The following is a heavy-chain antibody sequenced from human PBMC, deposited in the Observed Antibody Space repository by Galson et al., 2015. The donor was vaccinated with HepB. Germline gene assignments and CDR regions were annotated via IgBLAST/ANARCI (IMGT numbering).Heavy chain of an antibody. V-gene: IGHV3-30*04. CDR3: AREGGPPSYAGVGLDV. D-gene: IGHD2-8*01. CDR1: GFTFSTYS. J-gene: IGHJ6*02. CDR2: SSHDCNNE. Sequence: SLRLSCAASGFTFSTYSMHWVRQAPGKRLEWVAFSSHDCNNENYADSLKGRFTVSRDNSKNSLDLQMNSLRTEDTAVYYCAREGGPPSYAGVGLDVWGQGTTVTVSS.